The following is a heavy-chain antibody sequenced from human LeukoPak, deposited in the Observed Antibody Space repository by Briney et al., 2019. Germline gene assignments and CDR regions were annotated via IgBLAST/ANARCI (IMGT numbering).Heavy chain of an antibody. J-gene: IGHJ4*02. CDR3: ARDLDGGRGKDY. CDR2: ITSSSSTI. CDR1: GFTFSSYW. V-gene: IGHV3-48*02. Sequence: GGSLRLSCAASGFTFSSYWMNWARQAPGKGLEWVSYITSSSSTIYYADSVKGRFTISRDNAQNSLYLQMNSLRDEDTAVYYCARDLDGGRGKDYWGQGTLVTVSS. D-gene: IGHD4-23*01.